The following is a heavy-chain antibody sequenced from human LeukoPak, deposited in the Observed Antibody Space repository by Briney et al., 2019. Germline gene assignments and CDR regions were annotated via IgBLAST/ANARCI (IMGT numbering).Heavy chain of an antibody. CDR2: INHSGST. Sequence: PSETLSLTCAVYGGSFSGYYWSWIRQPPGKGLEWIGEINHSGSTNYNPSLKSRVTISVDTSKNQFSLKLSSVTAADTAVYYCARDTGYGSGSKDIGYWGQGTLVTVSS. J-gene: IGHJ4*02. D-gene: IGHD3-10*01. V-gene: IGHV4-34*01. CDR1: GGSFSGYY. CDR3: ARDTGYGSGSKDIGY.